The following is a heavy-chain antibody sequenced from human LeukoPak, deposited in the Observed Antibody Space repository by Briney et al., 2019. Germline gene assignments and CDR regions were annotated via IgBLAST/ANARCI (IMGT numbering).Heavy chain of an antibody. Sequence: GASVKVSCKASGYTFTGYYMHWVRQAPGQGLEWMGWINPNSGGTNYAQKFQGRVTMTRDTSISTAYMELSRLRSDDTAVYYCARAPVIVVVTATLDYWGQGTLVTVSS. CDR2: INPNSGGT. CDR3: ARAPVIVVVTATLDY. D-gene: IGHD2-21*02. CDR1: GYTFTGYY. J-gene: IGHJ4*02. V-gene: IGHV1-2*02.